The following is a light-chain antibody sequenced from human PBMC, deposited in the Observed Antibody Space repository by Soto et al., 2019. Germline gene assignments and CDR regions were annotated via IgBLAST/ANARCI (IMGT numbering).Light chain of an antibody. V-gene: IGLV2-14*01. CDR2: DVS. J-gene: IGLJ2*01. Sequence: QSALTQPASGSGSPGQSITISCTGTSSDFGGYNYVSWYQQHPGKAPKLMIYDVSNRPSGVSNRFSGSKSGNTASLTISGLQAEGEADYYCSSYTSSSTLVFGGGTKLTVL. CDR1: SSDFGGYNY. CDR3: SSYTSSSTLV.